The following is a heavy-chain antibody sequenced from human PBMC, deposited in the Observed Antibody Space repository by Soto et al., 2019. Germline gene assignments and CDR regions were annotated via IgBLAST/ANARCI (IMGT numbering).Heavy chain of an antibody. Sequence: QVQLVQSGAEVKKPGSSVKVSCKASGGTFSSYDISWVRQAPGQGLEWMGGIIPIFGTANYAQKFQGRVTITADESTSTAYMELSSLRSEDTDVYYCARDLAASGRGHYYYYGMDVWGQGTTVTVSS. J-gene: IGHJ6*02. CDR1: GGTFSSYD. CDR3: ARDLAASGRGHYYYYGMDV. V-gene: IGHV1-69*01. CDR2: IIPIFGTA. D-gene: IGHD6-13*01.